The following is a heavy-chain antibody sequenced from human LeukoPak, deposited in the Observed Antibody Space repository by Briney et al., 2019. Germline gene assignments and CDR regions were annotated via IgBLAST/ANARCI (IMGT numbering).Heavy chain of an antibody. CDR3: AKGSYYYDSSGYYTEYFQH. CDR1: GFTFSYYA. V-gene: IGHV3-23*01. J-gene: IGHJ1*01. Sequence: GGSLRLSCAASGFTFSYYAMSWVRQAPGKGLEWVSAISGSGGSTYYADSVKGRFTISRDNSKNTLYLQMNSLRAEDTAVYYCAKGSYYYDSSGYYTEYFQHWGQGTLVTVSS. D-gene: IGHD3-22*01. CDR2: ISGSGGST.